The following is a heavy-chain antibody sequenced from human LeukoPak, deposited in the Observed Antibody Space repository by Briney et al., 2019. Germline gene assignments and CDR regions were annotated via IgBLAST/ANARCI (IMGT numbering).Heavy chain of an antibody. CDR1: GGSISSSSYY. Sequence: SETLSVTCTVSGGSISSSSYYWGWIRQPPGKGLEWIGSIYYSGSTYYNPSLKSRVTISVDTSKNQFSLKLSSVTAADTAVYYCASLSGSYYYFDYWGQGTLVTVSS. CDR3: ASLSGSYYYFDY. V-gene: IGHV4-39*01. J-gene: IGHJ4*02. CDR2: IYYSGST. D-gene: IGHD1-26*01.